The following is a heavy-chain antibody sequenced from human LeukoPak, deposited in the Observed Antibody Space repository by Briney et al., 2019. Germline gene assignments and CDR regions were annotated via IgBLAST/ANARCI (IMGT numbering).Heavy chain of an antibody. D-gene: IGHD3-22*01. Sequence: SETLSLTCAVYGGSFSGYYWSWIRQPPGKGLEWIGEINHSGSTNYNPSLKSRVTISVDTSMNQFSLKLSSVTAADTAVYYCARGLKWLDSAYFDYWGQGTLVTVSS. CDR2: INHSGST. CDR3: ARGLKWLDSAYFDY. J-gene: IGHJ4*02. V-gene: IGHV4-34*01. CDR1: GGSFSGYY.